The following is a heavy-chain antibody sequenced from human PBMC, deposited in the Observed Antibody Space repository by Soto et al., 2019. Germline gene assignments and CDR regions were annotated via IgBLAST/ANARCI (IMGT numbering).Heavy chain of an antibody. CDR3: ARAGGSGSYLYYYGMDV. CDR1: GFTFSSYG. Sequence: GGSLRLSCAASGFTFSSYGMHWVRQAPGKGLEWVSVIYSGGSTYYADSVKGRFTISRDNSKNTLYLQMNSLRAEDTAVYYCARAGGSGSYLYYYGMDVWGQGTTVTVSS. V-gene: IGHV3-53*01. D-gene: IGHD3-10*01. CDR2: IYSGGST. J-gene: IGHJ6*02.